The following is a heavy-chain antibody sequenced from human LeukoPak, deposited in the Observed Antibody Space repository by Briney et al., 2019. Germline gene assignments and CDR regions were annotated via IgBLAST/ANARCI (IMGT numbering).Heavy chain of an antibody. D-gene: IGHD6-19*01. Sequence: SETLSLTCTVSGGSINAYFWSWIRQPPGKGLEWIGYIYYSGSTNYNPSLKSRVTISVDTSKNQFSLKLSSVTAADTAVYYCARGVTGGWYGDFQHWGQGTLVTVSS. CDR2: IYYSGST. CDR3: ARGVTGGWYGDFQH. V-gene: IGHV4-59*01. CDR1: GGSINAYF. J-gene: IGHJ1*01.